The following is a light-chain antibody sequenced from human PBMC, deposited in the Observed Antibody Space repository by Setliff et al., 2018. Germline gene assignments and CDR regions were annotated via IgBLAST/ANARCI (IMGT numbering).Light chain of an antibody. CDR3: SSYAATYNPYV. CDR1: SGDVGAYNF. J-gene: IGLJ1*01. Sequence: QSVLTQPPSASGSPGQSLTISCTGTSGDVGAYNFVSWYQQHPGKAPKLIIYEVTKRPSGVPDRFSGSKSGSTASLTVSGLQAEDEADYYCSSYAATYNPYVFGTGTKGTVL. V-gene: IGLV2-8*01. CDR2: EVT.